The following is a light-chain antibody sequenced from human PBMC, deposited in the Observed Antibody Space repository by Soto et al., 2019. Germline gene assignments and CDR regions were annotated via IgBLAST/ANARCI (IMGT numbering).Light chain of an antibody. Sequence: EIVLTQSPGTLSLSPGERATLSCRASQSVSSNYLAWYQQKPGQAPRLLIYGASSRATGIPDRFSGSGSGTDFTLTIGRLEPEDFAVYYCQQYGRPPWTFVQGTKVEIK. CDR3: QQYGRPPWT. V-gene: IGKV3-20*01. J-gene: IGKJ1*01. CDR1: QSVSSNY. CDR2: GAS.